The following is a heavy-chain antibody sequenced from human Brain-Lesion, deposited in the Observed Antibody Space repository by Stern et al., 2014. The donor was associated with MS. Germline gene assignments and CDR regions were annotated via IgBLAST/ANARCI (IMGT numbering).Heavy chain of an antibody. J-gene: IGHJ4*02. CDR3: ARDITGSSAYFAY. Sequence: VQLVESGGDLVQPGRSLRLSCAAFGFTFDDYAMHWVLPAPGKGLEWVAGISWNSGTIGYADSVKGRFTTSRDNAYSSLYLQMNSLRPEDTALYYCARDITGSSAYFAYWGQGTLVTVSS. CDR1: GFTFDDYA. CDR2: ISWNSGTI. V-gene: IGHV3-9*01. D-gene: IGHD1-14*01.